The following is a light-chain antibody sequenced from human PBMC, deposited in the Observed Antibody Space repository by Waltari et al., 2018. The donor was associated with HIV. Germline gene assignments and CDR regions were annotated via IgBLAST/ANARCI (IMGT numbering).Light chain of an antibody. V-gene: IGLV1-44*01. CDR2: GDD. J-gene: IGLJ1*01. CDR3: AAWDDSLNGYV. Sequence: QSVLTQPPSASGTPGQRVTISCSGSSSNIGSNSVNWYQHLPGTAPKLLSYGDDQRPSGVPDRFSGSKSGTSASLAISGPQSEDEAVYFCAAWDDSLNGYVFGAGTKVTVL. CDR1: SSNIGSNS.